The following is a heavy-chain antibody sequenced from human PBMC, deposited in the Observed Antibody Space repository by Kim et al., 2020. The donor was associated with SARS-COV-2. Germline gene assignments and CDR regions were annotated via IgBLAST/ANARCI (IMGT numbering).Heavy chain of an antibody. CDR2: IYYSGST. V-gene: IGHV4-61*01. J-gene: IGHJ6*02. D-gene: IGHD5-12*01. CDR1: GGSVSSGSYY. Sequence: SETLSLTCTVSGGSVSSGSYYWSWIRQPPGKGLEWIGYIYYSGSTNYNPSLKSRVTISVDTSKNQFSLKLSSVTAADTAVYYCARGSGWLQLSGYYYYYGMDVWGQGTTVTVSS. CDR3: ARGSGWLQLSGYYYYYGMDV.